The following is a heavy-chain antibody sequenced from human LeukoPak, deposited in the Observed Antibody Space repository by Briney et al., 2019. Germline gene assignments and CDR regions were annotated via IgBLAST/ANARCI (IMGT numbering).Heavy chain of an antibody. Sequence: GGSLRLSCAASGLTFRAYWMHWVRHAPGKGLVWVPGINTYGSTTIYADSVKGRFTISRDNAKDTLYLQMNSLSAEDTAVYYCVRLGFEHQVFSEIFHWGQGTLVAVSS. CDR2: INTYGSTT. CDR1: GLTFRAYW. D-gene: IGHD3-16*01. J-gene: IGHJ4*02. V-gene: IGHV3-74*01. CDR3: VRLGFEHQVFSEIFH.